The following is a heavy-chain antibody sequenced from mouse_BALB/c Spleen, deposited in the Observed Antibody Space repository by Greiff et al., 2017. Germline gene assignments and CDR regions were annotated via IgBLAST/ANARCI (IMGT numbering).Heavy chain of an antibody. CDR2: IYPGDGDT. V-gene: IGHV1-80*01. Sequence: VQLQQSGAELVRPGSSVKISCKASGYAFSSYWMNWVKQRPGQGLEWIGQIYPGDGDTNYNGKFKGKATLTADKSSSTAYMQLSSLTSEDSAVYFCARGAYYGNSDYAMDYWSQGTAVTVSS. CDR3: ARGAYYGNSDYAMDY. CDR1: GYAFSSYW. J-gene: IGHJ4*01. D-gene: IGHD2-10*01.